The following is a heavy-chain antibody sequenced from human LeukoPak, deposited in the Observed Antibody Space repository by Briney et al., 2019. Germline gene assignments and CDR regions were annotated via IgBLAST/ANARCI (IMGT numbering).Heavy chain of an antibody. CDR3: ARGRAGRNWYFDL. CDR1: GFTFSSYS. V-gene: IGHV3-21*01. CDR2: ISSSSSYI. Sequence: GGSLRLSCAASGFTFSSYSMNWVRQAPGKGLEWVSSISSSSSYIYYADSVKGRFTISRDNAKNSLYLQMNSLRAEGTAVYYCARGRAGRNWYFDLWGRGTLVTVSS. J-gene: IGHJ2*01. D-gene: IGHD6-25*01.